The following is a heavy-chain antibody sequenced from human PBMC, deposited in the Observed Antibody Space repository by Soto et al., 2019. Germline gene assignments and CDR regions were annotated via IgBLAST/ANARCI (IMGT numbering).Heavy chain of an antibody. CDR3: AKQTPITIFGVVIPRDNWFDP. CDR1: GFTFSSYA. Sequence: GGSLRLSCAASGFTFSSYAISWVRQAPGKGLEWVSAISGSGGSTYYADSVKGRFTISRNNSKNTLYLQMNSLRAEDTAVYYYAKQTPITIFGVVIPRDNWFDPWGQGTLVTVSS. J-gene: IGHJ5*02. CDR2: ISGSGGST. D-gene: IGHD3-3*01. V-gene: IGHV3-23*01.